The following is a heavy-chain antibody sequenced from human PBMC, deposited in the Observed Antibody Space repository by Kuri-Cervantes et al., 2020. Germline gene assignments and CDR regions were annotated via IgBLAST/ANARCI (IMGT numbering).Heavy chain of an antibody. CDR2: ISAYNGDT. Sequence: ASVKVSCKASGGTLRKYALSWVRQAPGQGLEWMGWISAYNGDTNYAQKLQGRVTMTTDTSTSTAYMELSSLRSEDTAVYYCAGELYYYDSSGYFFGHWGQGTLVTVSS. CDR3: AGELYYYDSSGYFFGH. CDR1: GGTLRKYA. D-gene: IGHD3-22*01. V-gene: IGHV1-18*01. J-gene: IGHJ4*02.